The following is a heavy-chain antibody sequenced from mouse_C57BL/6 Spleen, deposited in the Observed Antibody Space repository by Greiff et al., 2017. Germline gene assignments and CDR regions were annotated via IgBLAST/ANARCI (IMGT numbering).Heavy chain of an antibody. J-gene: IGHJ4*01. CDR2: IYWDDDK. Sequence: QVTLKECGPGILQSSQTLSLTCSFSGFSLSTSGMGVSWIRQPSGKGLEWLAHIYWDDDKRYNPSLKSRLTISKDTSRNQVFLKITSVDTADTATYYCARRTYYMGIYAMDYWGQGTSVTVSS. CDR1: GFSLSTSGMG. V-gene: IGHV8-12*01. CDR3: ARRTYYMGIYAMDY. D-gene: IGHD2-12*01.